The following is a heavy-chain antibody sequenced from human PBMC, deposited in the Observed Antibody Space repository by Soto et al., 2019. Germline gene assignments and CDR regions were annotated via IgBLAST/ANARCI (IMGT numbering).Heavy chain of an antibody. CDR3: ARARYGSGSYYFYYYGMDV. CDR2: INHSGNT. CDR1: GGSFSTFY. J-gene: IGHJ6*02. V-gene: IGHV4-34*01. D-gene: IGHD3-10*01. Sequence: PSETLSLTCAVFGGSFSTFYWSWIRQPPGKGLEWIGEINHSGNTIYNPSLKSRVTISVDTSKNQFSLKLNSVTAADTSVYYCARARYGSGSYYFYYYGMDVWGQGTTVTVSS.